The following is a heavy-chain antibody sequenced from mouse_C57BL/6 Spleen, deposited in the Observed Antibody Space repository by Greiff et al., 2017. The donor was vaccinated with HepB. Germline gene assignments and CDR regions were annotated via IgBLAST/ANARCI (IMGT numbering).Heavy chain of an antibody. D-gene: IGHD3-3*01. V-gene: IGHV1-82*01. J-gene: IGHJ3*01. CDR1: GYAFSSSW. CDR3: ASEGGTGFAY. Sequence: VQLQQSGPELVKPGASVKISCKASGYAFSSSWMNWVKQRPGKGLEWIGRMYPGDGDTNYNGKFKGKATLTADKSSSTAYMQLSSLTSEDSAVYFCASEGGTGFAYWGQGTLVTVSA. CDR2: MYPGDGDT.